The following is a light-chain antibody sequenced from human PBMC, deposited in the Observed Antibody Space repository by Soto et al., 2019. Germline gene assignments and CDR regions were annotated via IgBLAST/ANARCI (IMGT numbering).Light chain of an antibody. Sequence: DIVMTQSPDSLAVSLGERATMNCKSSQRVLYSSNNKNYLAWYQQKPGQPPKLLIYWASTRESGVPDRFSGSGSGTDFTLTISSLQAEDVAVYYCQQYYSTPLTFGGGTMVDVK. CDR2: WAS. V-gene: IGKV4-1*01. J-gene: IGKJ4*01. CDR1: QRVLYSSNNKNY. CDR3: QQYYSTPLT.